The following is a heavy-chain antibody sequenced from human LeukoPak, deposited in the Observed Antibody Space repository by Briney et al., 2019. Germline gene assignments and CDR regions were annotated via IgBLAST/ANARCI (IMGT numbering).Heavy chain of an antibody. D-gene: IGHD6-19*01. CDR2: IFYTGSA. Sequence: SETLSLTCTVSGGSINNYYWSWIRQPPGKGLEWIGTIFYTGSAYYNPSLKSRFTISVDTSKNQFSLKLSSVTAADTAVYYCARRNSDWYYFDYWGQGALVTVSS. CDR3: ARRNSDWYYFDY. CDR1: GGSINNYY. V-gene: IGHV4-59*12. J-gene: IGHJ4*02.